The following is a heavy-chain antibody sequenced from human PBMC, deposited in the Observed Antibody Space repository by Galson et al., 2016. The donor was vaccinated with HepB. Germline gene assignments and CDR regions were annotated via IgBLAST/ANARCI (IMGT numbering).Heavy chain of an antibody. Sequence: CAISGDSVSSNSATWNWIRRSPSRGLEWLGRTYYKSKWYNDYALSVKSRITINPDTSKNQFSLQLNSVTPEDTAVYYCARVRSGYSGYANPYYYGMDVWGQGTTVTVSS. CDR2: TYYKSKWYN. CDR3: ARVRSGYSGYANPYYYGMDV. CDR1: GDSVSSNSAT. J-gene: IGHJ6*02. V-gene: IGHV6-1*01. D-gene: IGHD5-12*01.